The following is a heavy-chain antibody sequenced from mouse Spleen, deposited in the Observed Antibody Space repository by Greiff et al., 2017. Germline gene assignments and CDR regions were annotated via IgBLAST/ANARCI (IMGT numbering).Heavy chain of an antibody. CDR2: IYPGGGYT. Sequence: VQRVESGAELVRPGTSVKMSCKASGYTFTNYWIGWAKQRPGHGLEWIGDIYPGGGYTNYNEKFKGKATLTADKSSSTAYMQFSSLTSEDSAIYYCARSYYGNYFDYWGQGTTLTVSS. V-gene: IGHV1-63*01. CDR3: ARSYYGNYFDY. CDR1: GYTFTNYW. D-gene: IGHD1-1*02. J-gene: IGHJ2*01.